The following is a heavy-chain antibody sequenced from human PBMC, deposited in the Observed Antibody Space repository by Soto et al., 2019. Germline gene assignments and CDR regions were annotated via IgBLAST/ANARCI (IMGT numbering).Heavy chain of an antibody. J-gene: IGHJ5*02. D-gene: IGHD4-17*01. CDR2: INPLNGDT. CDR3: TRDDYGAFYGTLDP. V-gene: IGHV1-3*01. Sequence: QVQLVQSGAEVKEPGASVKVSCKTSGYTFTKNALHWVRQAPGRGPEWMGGINPLNGDTKYSERFQGRVIITRDKSSSTAFKEVRSMRSEDTAIYYCTRDDYGAFYGTLDPWGQGTLVTVSS. CDR1: GYTFTKNA.